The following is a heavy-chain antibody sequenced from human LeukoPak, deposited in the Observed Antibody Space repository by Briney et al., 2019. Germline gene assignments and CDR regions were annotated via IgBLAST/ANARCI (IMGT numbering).Heavy chain of an antibody. Sequence: ASVKVSCKASGCTFTSYDINWVRQATGQGLEWMGWMNPNSGNTGYAQKFQGRVAMTRNSPISTAYMELSSLRSEDTAVYYCARRLGYCSDGSCYSLNYWGQGTLVTVSS. J-gene: IGHJ4*02. CDR3: ARRLGYCSDGSCYSLNY. D-gene: IGHD2-15*01. CDR2: MNPNSGNT. V-gene: IGHV1-8*01. CDR1: GCTFTSYD.